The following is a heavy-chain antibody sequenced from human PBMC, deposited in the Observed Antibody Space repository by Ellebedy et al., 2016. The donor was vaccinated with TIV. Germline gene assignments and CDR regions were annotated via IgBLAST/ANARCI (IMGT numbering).Heavy chain of an antibody. CDR2: IHPSGGRT. V-gene: IGHV1-46*01. Sequence: ASVKVSXXASGYIFTGYYMHRVRHAPGQGLEWMGLIHPSGGRTSYAQKFQGRVILTRDTSTRTFYMELYSLRSEDTAVYYCARDSERGDDGWFDPWGQGTLVTVSS. J-gene: IGHJ5*02. CDR3: ARDSERGDDGWFDP. CDR1: GYIFTGYY. D-gene: IGHD4-17*01.